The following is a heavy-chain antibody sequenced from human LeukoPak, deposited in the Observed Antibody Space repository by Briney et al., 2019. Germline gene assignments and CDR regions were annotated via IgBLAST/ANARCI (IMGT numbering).Heavy chain of an antibody. CDR3: ARDGYYDSSGYYYAGAFDI. Sequence: PSETLSLTCAVSGGSISSGGYSWSWIRQPPGKGLEWIGYIYYSGSTNYNPSLKSRVTISVDTSKNQFSLKLSSVTAADTAVYYCARDGYYDSSGYYYAGAFDIWGQGTMVTVSS. V-gene: IGHV4-61*08. D-gene: IGHD3-22*01. J-gene: IGHJ3*02. CDR2: IYYSGST. CDR1: GGSISSGGYS.